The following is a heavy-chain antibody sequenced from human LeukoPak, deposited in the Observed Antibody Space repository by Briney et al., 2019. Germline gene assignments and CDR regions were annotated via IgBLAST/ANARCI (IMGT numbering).Heavy chain of an antibody. CDR3: AKAPVTSCRGAYCYPFDS. J-gene: IGHJ4*02. CDR2: TSSSDSGT. Sequence: PGGSLRLSCAASGFTLSTYAMSWVRQTPGKGLEWVAATSSSDSGTYHADSVRGRFTISRDNSKSTLYLQMNSLGAEDAAVYFCAKAPVTSCRGAYCYPFDSWGQGTLVTVSS. CDR1: GFTLSTYA. V-gene: IGHV3-23*01. D-gene: IGHD2-21*01.